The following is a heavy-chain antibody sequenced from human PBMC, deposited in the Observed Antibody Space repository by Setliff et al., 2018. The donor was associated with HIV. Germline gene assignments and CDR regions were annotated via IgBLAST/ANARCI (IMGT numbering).Heavy chain of an antibody. J-gene: IGHJ4*02. CDR2: SSHSGAT. CDR3: ATEISGYYNN. V-gene: IGHV4-39*07. CDR1: GGSISSSSYY. Sequence: SETLSLTCTVSGGSISSSSYYWGWIRQSPEKGLEWIGTSSHSGATFYNPSLRSRVTISLDTSKNQVSLSLGLVTAADTAVYYCATEISGYYNNWGQGTRVTVSS. D-gene: IGHD3-10*01.